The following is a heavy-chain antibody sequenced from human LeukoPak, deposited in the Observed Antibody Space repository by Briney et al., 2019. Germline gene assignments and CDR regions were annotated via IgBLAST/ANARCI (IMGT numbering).Heavy chain of an antibody. CDR3: ASAAPDAFDI. CDR1: GYSFTIYW. Sequence: GESRKISCKISGYSFTIYWIAWVRQLPGKGLEGMGIIYPGDSDTRYSPSFQGQVTISADKSISTSYLQWSSLKASDTAMYYCASAAPDAFDIWGQGTMVTVSS. V-gene: IGHV5-51*01. CDR2: IYPGDSDT. D-gene: IGHD6-25*01. J-gene: IGHJ3*02.